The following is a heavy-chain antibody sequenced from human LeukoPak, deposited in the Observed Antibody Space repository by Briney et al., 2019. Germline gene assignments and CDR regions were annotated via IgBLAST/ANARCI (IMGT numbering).Heavy chain of an antibody. CDR3: ASVGATEDDY. Sequence: GGSLRLSCADSRFTFSDYYMSWIRPAPGKGLEWGSYISISGSTIYYADSVKGRFTISRDNAKNSLYLQMNSLRAEDTAVYYCASVGATEDDYWGQGTLVTVSS. CDR1: RFTFSDYY. J-gene: IGHJ4*02. D-gene: IGHD1-26*01. CDR2: ISISGSTI. V-gene: IGHV3-11*01.